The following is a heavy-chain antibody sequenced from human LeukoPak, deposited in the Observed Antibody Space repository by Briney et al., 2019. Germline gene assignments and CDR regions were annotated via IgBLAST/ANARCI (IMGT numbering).Heavy chain of an antibody. Sequence: SETLSLTCTVSGGSISSYYWSWIRQPPGKGLEWIGYIYYSGSTNYNPSLKSRVTISVDTSKNQFSLKLSSVTAADTAVYYCARDKWLQYFDYWGQGTLVTVSS. CDR1: GGSISSYY. D-gene: IGHD5-24*01. V-gene: IGHV4-59*01. J-gene: IGHJ4*02. CDR3: ARDKWLQYFDY. CDR2: IYYSGST.